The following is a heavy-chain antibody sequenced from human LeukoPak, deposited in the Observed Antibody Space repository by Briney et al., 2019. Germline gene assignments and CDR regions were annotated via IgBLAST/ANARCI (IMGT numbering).Heavy chain of an antibody. CDR2: IKGKTDGGTT. D-gene: IGHD6-13*01. Sequence: GGSLRLSCAGSGFIFNNAWMSWVRQAPGKGLEWVGRIKGKTDGGTTDYAAPVKGRFTISRDDSKNTLYLQMNSLKTEDTAVYYCTTDSSSSWYYFDYWGQGTLVTVSS. CDR3: TTDSSSSWYYFDY. V-gene: IGHV3-15*01. CDR1: GFIFNNAW. J-gene: IGHJ4*02.